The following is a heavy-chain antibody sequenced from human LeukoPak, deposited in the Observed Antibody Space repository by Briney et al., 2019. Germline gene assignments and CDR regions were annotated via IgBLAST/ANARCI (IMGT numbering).Heavy chain of an antibody. CDR3: ARGRRGYRPNWYFDL. CDR2: IYSSGST. D-gene: IGHD5-18*01. J-gene: IGHJ2*01. CDR1: GGLISSGSYY. Sequence: SETLSLTCTVSGGLISSGSYYWSWIRQPAGKGLEWIGRIYSSGSTNYNPALRSRLTISVDTSKNQFSLKLSSVTAADTAVYYCARGRRGYRPNWYFDLWGRGTLVTVSS. V-gene: IGHV4-61*02.